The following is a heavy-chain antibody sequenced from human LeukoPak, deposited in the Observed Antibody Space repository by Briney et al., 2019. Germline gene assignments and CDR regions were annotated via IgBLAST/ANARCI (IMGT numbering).Heavy chain of an antibody. V-gene: IGHV1-18*04. Sequence: ASVRVSCKTSGYKFLSHGISWVRQAPGQGLEWLGWIRADNGDTRFAQKFQGRFTMSTDTSTSTARMELRSLRSDVTAVYYCARDWPTVIADFWGQGTLVTVSS. J-gene: IGHJ1*01. CDR2: IRADNGDT. CDR3: ARDWPTVIADF. D-gene: IGHD4-11*01. CDR1: GYKFLSHG.